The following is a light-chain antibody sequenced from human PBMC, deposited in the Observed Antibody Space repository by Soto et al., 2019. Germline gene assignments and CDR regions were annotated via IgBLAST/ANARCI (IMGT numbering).Light chain of an antibody. V-gene: IGLV2-11*01. CDR1: SSDVGVYKY. CDR2: DVI. CDR3: SSYAGDYTFV. Sequence: QSALIQPRSVSGSPGQSVTISCTGTSSDVGVYKYVSWYRQHPGKAPKLMIYDVITRPSGVPDRFSGSKSGNTASLTISGLDAEDEADYYCSSYAGDYTFVFGSGTKLTVL. J-gene: IGLJ1*01.